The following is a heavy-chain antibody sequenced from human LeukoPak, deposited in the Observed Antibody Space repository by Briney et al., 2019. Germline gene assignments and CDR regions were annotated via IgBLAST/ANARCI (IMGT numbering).Heavy chain of an antibody. CDR2: ISSSSDYT. V-gene: IGHV3-11*06. CDR1: GFTFSDYY. CDR3: ARPPYSSSWDPGWFDP. D-gene: IGHD6-13*01. Sequence: PGGSLRLSCAASGFTFSDYYMSWIRQAPGKGLEWVSYISSSSDYTNYADSVRGRFTISRDSAKNSLYLQMNSLRAEDTAVYYCARPPYSSSWDPGWFDPWGQGTLITVSS. J-gene: IGHJ5*02.